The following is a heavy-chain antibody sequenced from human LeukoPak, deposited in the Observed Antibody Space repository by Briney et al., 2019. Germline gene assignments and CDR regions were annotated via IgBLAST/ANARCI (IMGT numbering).Heavy chain of an antibody. Sequence: AETLSLTCAVSGGSIISGSKYWGWLRQAPGKGLEWVSVIYSGGSTYYADSVKGRFTISRDNSKNTLYLQMNSLRAEDTAVYYCARDPNGDYIGTFDMWGRGTMVSVSS. CDR1: GSIISGSKY. V-gene: IGHV3-53*01. D-gene: IGHD4-17*01. J-gene: IGHJ3*02. CDR2: IYSGGST. CDR3: ARDPNGDYIGTFDM.